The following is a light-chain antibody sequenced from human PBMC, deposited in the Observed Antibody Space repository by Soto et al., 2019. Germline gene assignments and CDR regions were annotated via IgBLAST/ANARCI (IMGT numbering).Light chain of an antibody. CDR2: GAS. V-gene: IGKV3-20*01. J-gene: IGKJ3*01. CDR3: QQYGSSPFA. CDR1: QSVSSSY. Sequence: EIVLTQSPGTLSLSPGERATLSCRASQSVSSSYLAWYQQKPGQAPRLLSYGASSRATGIPARFSGSGSGTDFTLTISRLEPEDFAVYYCQQYGSSPFAFGPGTKVDIK.